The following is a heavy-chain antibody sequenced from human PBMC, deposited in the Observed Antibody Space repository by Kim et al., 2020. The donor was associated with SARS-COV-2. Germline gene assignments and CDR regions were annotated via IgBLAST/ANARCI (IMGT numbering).Heavy chain of an antibody. CDR1: GGSFSGYY. CDR2: INDSGST. J-gene: IGHJ4*01. CDR3: ARVSGHLSY. D-gene: IGHD3-3*01. Sequence: SETLSLTCAVYGGSFSGYYWSWIRQPPGKGLEWIGEINDSGSTNYNPSLKSRVTISVDTSKNQFSLKLSSVTAADTAVYYCARVSGHLSYWGQEPWSPSP. V-gene: IGHV4-34*01.